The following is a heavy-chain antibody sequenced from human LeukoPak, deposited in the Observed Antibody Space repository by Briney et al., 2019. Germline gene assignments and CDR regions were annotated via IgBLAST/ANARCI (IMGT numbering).Heavy chain of an antibody. D-gene: IGHD5-24*01. V-gene: IGHV1-8*01. J-gene: IGHJ5*02. CDR3: ARGYRAWLLNLVTSPFWFDP. Sequence: GASVKVSCKASGYTFTSYDINWVRQATGQGLEWMGWMNPNSGNTCYAQKFQGRVTMTRNTSISTAYMELSSLRSEDTAVYYCARGYRAWLLNLVTSPFWFDPWGQGTLVTVSS. CDR1: GYTFTSYD. CDR2: MNPNSGNT.